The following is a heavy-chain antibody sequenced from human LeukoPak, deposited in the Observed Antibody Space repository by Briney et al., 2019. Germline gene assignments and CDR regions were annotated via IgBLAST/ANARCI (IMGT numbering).Heavy chain of an antibody. Sequence: GGSLRLSCAASGFTFSSYGMHWVRQAPGKGLEWVAFIRYDGSNKYYADSVKGRFTISRDNSKNTLYLQMNSLGAEDTAVYYCAKDLFRWELPGGAFDIWGQGTMVTVSS. CDR3: AKDLFRWELPGGAFDI. J-gene: IGHJ3*02. CDR2: IRYDGSNK. D-gene: IGHD1-26*01. V-gene: IGHV3-30*02. CDR1: GFTFSSYG.